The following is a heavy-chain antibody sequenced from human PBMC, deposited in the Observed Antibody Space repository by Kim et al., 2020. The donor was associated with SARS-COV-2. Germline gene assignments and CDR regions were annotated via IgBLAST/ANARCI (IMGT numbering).Heavy chain of an antibody. CDR3: ARDRLMYSSSHPLGY. D-gene: IGHD6-6*01. Sequence: DSVKGRFTCSRDNTKNTLYLQMNGLRAEDAAVYYCARDRLMYSSSHPLGYWGQGTLVTVSS. J-gene: IGHJ4*02. V-gene: IGHV3-30*07.